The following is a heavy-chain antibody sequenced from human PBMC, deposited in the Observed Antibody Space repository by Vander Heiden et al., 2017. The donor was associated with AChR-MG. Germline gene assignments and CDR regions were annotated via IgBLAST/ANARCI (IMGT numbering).Heavy chain of an antibody. D-gene: IGHD3-10*01. J-gene: IGHJ6*03. V-gene: IGHV4-39*01. CDR2: IYYSGST. CDR1: GGSISSSSYY. Sequence: QLQLQESGPGLVKPSETLSLTCTVSGGSISSSSYYWGWIRQPPGKGLEWIGSIYYSGSTYYNPSLKSRVTISVDTSKNQFSLKLSSVTAADTAVYYCARHGPVLWFGELLWDYYYYYMDVWGKGTTVTVSS. CDR3: ARHGPVLWFGELLWDYYYYYMDV.